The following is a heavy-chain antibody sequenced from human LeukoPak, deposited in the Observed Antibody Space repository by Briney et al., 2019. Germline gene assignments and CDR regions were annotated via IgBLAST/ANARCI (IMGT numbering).Heavy chain of an antibody. J-gene: IGHJ4*02. CDR2: INSGSNFI. Sequence: GGSLRLSCAASGFTFSSHTMTWVRQAPGKGLEFDSSINSGSNFIYHADSVRGRFTISRDDAKNLLYLQMDSLRAEDTAVYYCARDFTQVDYWGQGTLVTVSS. D-gene: IGHD2-15*01. CDR3: ARDFTQVDY. V-gene: IGHV3-21*01. CDR1: GFTFSSHT.